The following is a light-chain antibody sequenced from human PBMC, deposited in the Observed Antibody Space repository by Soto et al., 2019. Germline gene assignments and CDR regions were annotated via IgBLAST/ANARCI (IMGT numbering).Light chain of an antibody. CDR3: QHYKTCPLS. J-gene: IGKJ4*01. Sequence: EIVMTQSPATLSVSPGERATLSCRASQSIGSNLAWDQQKPGQTPSLLIYDASTRAAGIPARFSGIGSGTEFTLISSSLQSEDFAVYYCQHYKTCPLSFGGGTKVEI. CDR1: QSIGSN. V-gene: IGKV3-15*01. CDR2: DAS.